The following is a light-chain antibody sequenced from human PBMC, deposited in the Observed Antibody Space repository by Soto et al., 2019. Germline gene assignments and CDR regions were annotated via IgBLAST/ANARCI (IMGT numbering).Light chain of an antibody. CDR3: HQRSNWLT. CDR2: AAS. V-gene: IGKV3-11*01. CDR1: QSVSSY. Sequence: EIVLTQSPATLSLSPGERATLSCSASQSVSSYLAWYQQKPGQAPRLLIYAASNRATGIPARFSGSGSGTDFTLTISSLEPEDFAVYYCHQRSNWLTFGGGTKVEIK. J-gene: IGKJ4*01.